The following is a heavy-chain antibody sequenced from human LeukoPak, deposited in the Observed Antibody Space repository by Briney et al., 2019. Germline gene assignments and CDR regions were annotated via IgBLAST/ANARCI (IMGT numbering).Heavy chain of an antibody. J-gene: IGHJ4*02. Sequence: GASVKVSCKASGYTFTAYYMHWVRQAPGQGLEWMGRINPNSGDTDYAQKFQGRVTMTRDTSISTAYMELSRLRSDDTAVYYCARERYAYQLLTLDYWGQGTLVTVSS. CDR1: GYTFTAYY. D-gene: IGHD2-2*01. V-gene: IGHV1-2*06. CDR2: INPNSGDT. CDR3: ARERYAYQLLTLDY.